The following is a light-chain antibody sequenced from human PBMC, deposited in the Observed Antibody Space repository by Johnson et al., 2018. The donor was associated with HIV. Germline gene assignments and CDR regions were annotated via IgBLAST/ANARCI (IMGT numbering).Light chain of an antibody. CDR2: ENS. Sequence: QSVLTQPPSVSAAPGQKVTISCSGSSSNIGNKYVSWYQQLPGTAPKLIIYENSKRPSGIPDRFSGSKSGTSATLAITGLQTGDEADYYCGTWDTSLSAGGFFGPGTKFTVL. J-gene: IGLJ1*01. CDR3: GTWDTSLSAGGF. CDR1: SSNIGNKY. V-gene: IGLV1-51*02.